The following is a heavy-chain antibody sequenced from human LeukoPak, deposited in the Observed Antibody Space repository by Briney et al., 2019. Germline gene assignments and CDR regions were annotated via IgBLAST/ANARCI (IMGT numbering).Heavy chain of an antibody. D-gene: IGHD5/OR15-5a*01. V-gene: IGHV4-61*01. CDR1: GVSVSSGSYF. J-gene: IGHJ5*02. CDR3: ATFFDFWFGP. CDR2: IYHDGST. Sequence: SETLSLTCTVSGVSVSSGSYFWSWIRQPPGEGPQWIGYIYHDGSTNYSPSLRSRVSISVDTSKNQFSLKLSSVTTADMAVYFCATFFDFWFGPWGQGTQVTVSS.